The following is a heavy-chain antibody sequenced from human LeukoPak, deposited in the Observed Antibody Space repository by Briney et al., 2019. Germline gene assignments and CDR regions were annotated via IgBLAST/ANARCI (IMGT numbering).Heavy chain of an antibody. CDR2: IIPIFGTA. Sequence: SVKVSCKASGGTFSSYAISWVRQAPGQGLEWMGGIIPIFGTANYAQKFQGRVTITADKSTSTAYMELRSLRSDDTAVYYCARIMSSLGYWFDPWGQGTLVTVSS. V-gene: IGHV1-69*06. J-gene: IGHJ5*02. CDR3: ARIMSSLGYWFDP. CDR1: GGTFSSYA. D-gene: IGHD3-16*01.